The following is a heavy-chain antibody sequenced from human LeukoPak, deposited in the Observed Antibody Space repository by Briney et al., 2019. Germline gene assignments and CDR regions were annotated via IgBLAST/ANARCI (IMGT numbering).Heavy chain of an antibody. J-gene: IGHJ4*02. V-gene: IGHV5-51*01. CDR2: XYPGDSDT. CDR1: GYSFTXXX. Sequence: GESLKISCXGSGYSFTXXXXXXXXXMXXXXXXWMGLXYPGDSDTRXSPSFQGQVTXXXXXSINTAYLQWSSLKASDTAMYYCARRDDSKAFDYWGQGTLVTVSS. D-gene: IGHD3-22*01. CDR3: ARRDDSKAFDY.